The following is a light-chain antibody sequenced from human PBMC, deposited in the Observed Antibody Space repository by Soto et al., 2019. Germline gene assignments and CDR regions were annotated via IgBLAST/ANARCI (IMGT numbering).Light chain of an antibody. J-gene: IGKJ1*01. CDR2: GAS. CDR3: QYYGSSST. CDR1: ERLSSVY. Sequence: EIVLTQSPGTLSLSPGERATLSCRASERLSSVYLAWYQQRPGQPPRLLIYGASNRATGIPDRFSGSGSGTDFTLTISRLEPADFAVYYCQYYGSSSTFGQGTKVDIK. V-gene: IGKV3-20*01.